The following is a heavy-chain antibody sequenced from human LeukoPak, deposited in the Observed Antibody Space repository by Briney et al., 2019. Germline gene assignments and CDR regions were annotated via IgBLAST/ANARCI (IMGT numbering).Heavy chain of an antibody. CDR1: GFTVSSNY. CDR3: ARDRNGDYPYWYFDL. D-gene: IGHD4-17*01. Sequence: GGSLRLSCAASGFTVSSNYMSWVRQAPGKGLEWVSVIYSGGSTYYADSVKGRFTISRDNSKNTLYLQMNSLRAEDTAVYYCARDRNGDYPYWYFDLWGRGTLVTVSS. V-gene: IGHV3-66*01. J-gene: IGHJ2*01. CDR2: IYSGGST.